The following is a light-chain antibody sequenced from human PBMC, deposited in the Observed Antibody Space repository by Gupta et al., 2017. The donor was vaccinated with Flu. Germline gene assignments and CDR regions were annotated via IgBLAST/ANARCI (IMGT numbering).Light chain of an antibody. CDR1: SNIGAGYN. Sequence: SNIGAGYNVHWYQQLPGTAPKLLIYGNSNRPSGVPDRISGSKSDTSASLAITGLQAEDEADYYCQSYDSSLSHWVFGGGTKLTVL. CDR3: QSYDSSLSHWV. J-gene: IGLJ3*02. V-gene: IGLV1-40*01. CDR2: GNS.